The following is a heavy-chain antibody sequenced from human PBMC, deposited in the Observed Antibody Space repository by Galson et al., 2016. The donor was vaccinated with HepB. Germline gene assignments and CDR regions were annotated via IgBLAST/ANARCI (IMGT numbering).Heavy chain of an antibody. CDR2: MSYDGGNI. D-gene: IGHD3-10*01. V-gene: IGHV3-30*03. Sequence: SLRLSCAASGFSFSRNAMHWVRQAPGKGLEWVAVMSYDGGNIQYTDSVKGRFTISRDNSRNTLDLEMNSLTPEDTAVYYCVAEIGARSFGSWGQGALVTVSS. CDR3: VAEIGARSFGS. J-gene: IGHJ4*02. CDR1: GFSFSRNA.